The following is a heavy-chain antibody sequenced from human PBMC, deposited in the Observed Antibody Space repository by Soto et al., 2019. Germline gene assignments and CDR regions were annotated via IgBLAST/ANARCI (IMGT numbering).Heavy chain of an antibody. CDR3: ARDSIVVVPAAIGGHGMDV. CDR1: GFTFSSYS. Sequence: VQLVESGGGLVQPGGSLRLSCAASGFTFSSYSMNWVRQAPGKGLEWVSYISSSSSTIYYADSVKGRFTISRDNAKNSLYLQMNSLRDEDTAVYYCARDSIVVVPAAIGGHGMDVWGQGTTVTVSS. D-gene: IGHD2-2*01. V-gene: IGHV3-48*02. J-gene: IGHJ6*02. CDR2: ISSSSSTI.